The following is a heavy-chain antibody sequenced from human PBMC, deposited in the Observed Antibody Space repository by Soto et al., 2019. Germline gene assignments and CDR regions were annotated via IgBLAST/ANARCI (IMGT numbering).Heavy chain of an antibody. Sequence: SETLSLTCGIYGGYFSANYWSWIRQTPGKGLEWLGEINHAGSTDYNPSLKGRITISADTSKNQFSLKLSSMTAADTAVYYCATGGLFTSWGKETLVTVSS. D-gene: IGHD3-10*01. CDR2: INHAGST. J-gene: IGHJ5*02. CDR1: GGYFSANY. V-gene: IGHV4-34*01. CDR3: ATGGLFTS.